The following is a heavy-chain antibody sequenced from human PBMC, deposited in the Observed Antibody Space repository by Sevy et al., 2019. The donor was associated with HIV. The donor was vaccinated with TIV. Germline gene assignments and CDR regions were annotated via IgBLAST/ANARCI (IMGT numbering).Heavy chain of an antibody. CDR3: GRWVYSNYAFDY. D-gene: IGHD4-4*01. J-gene: IGHJ4*02. Sequence: GGSLRLSCAASGFTFSSYTIHWVRQAPGKGLEWVAVVSFDGSKKHYADSVKGRFTISRDNYKNTVYLQMNSLRAEDTAVCYCGRWVYSNYAFDYWGQGTLVTVSS. CDR1: GFTFSSYT. V-gene: IGHV3-30-3*01. CDR2: VSFDGSKK.